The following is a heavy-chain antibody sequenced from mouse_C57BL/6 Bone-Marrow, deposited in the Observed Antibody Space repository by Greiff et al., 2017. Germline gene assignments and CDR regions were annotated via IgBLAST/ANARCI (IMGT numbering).Heavy chain of an antibody. V-gene: IGHV1-69*01. CDR2: IDPSDSYT. Sequence: QVQLQQPGAELVMPGASVKLSCKASGYTFTSYWMHWVKQRPGQGLEWIGDIDPSDSYTNYNQKFKGKSTLTVDKSSSTAYMQLSSLTSEDSAVYYCARENDGYYVAYWGQGTLVTVSA. J-gene: IGHJ3*01. CDR3: ARENDGYYVAY. D-gene: IGHD2-3*01. CDR1: GYTFTSYW.